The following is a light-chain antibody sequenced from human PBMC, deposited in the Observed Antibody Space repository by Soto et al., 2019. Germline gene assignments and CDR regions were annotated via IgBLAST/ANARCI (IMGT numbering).Light chain of an antibody. Sequence: QSALTQPASVSGSPGQSITISCTGTSSDVGGYNYVSWYQQHPGKAPKLMIYDVSNRPSGVSYRFSGSKSGNTASLTISGLQAEDEADYYCSSYRSNSKVVFGGGTKVTVL. CDR3: SSYRSNSKVV. J-gene: IGLJ2*01. CDR1: SSDVGGYNY. CDR2: DVS. V-gene: IGLV2-14*03.